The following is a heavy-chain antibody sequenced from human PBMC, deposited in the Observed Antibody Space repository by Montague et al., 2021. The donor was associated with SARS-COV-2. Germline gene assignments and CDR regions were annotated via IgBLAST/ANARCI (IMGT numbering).Heavy chain of an antibody. D-gene: IGHD3-22*01. CDR3: ARGPGYNSMFRFLDF. Sequence: SETLSLTCAISGGSANGYYWAWIRQPPGKGLEWIGYMYNTGTSNYNPSLKSRVSMSIDTSKNHFSLNLTSVAAADTGFYYCARGPGYNSMFRFLDFWGHGAQVTVSS. V-gene: IGHV4-59*02. CDR2: MYNTGTS. CDR1: GGSANGYY. J-gene: IGHJ4*01.